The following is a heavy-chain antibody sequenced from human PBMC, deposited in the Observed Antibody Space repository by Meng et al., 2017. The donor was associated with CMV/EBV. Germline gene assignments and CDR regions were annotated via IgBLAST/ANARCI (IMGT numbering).Heavy chain of an antibody. CDR2: IKQDGSEK. CDR3: ARGAYSSSSSPLFFGYYYGMDV. D-gene: IGHD6-6*01. V-gene: IGHV3-7*04. CDR1: GFTFSSYG. Sequence: GESLKISCAASGFTFSSYGMHWVRQAPGKGLEWVANIKQDGSEKYYVDSVKGRFTISRDNAKNSLYLQMNSLRAEDTAVYYCARGAYSSSSSPLFFGYYYGMDVWGQGTTVTVSS. J-gene: IGHJ6*02.